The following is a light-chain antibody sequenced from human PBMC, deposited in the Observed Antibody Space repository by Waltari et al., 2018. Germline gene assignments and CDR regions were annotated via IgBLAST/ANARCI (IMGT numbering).Light chain of an antibody. Sequence: EVVMTQSPATLSVFPGESATLSCRASQTVSGHLAWYQQRPGQAPRLLIFDASPRAPSVPSRFSGSGSGEEFTLTIRSLQSEDSAVYYGQQYNRWPPITFGQGTRLEIK. CDR2: DAS. J-gene: IGKJ5*01. V-gene: IGKV3-15*01. CDR3: QQYNRWPPIT. CDR1: QTVSGH.